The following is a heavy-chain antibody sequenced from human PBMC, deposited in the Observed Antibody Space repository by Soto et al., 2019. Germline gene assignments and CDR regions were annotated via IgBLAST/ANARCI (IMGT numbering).Heavy chain of an antibody. D-gene: IGHD6-19*01. CDR1: GGSISSYY. Sequence: PSETLSLTCTGSGGSISSYYWSWIRQPPGKGLEWIGYIYYSGSTNYNPSLKSRVTISVDTSKNQFSLKLSSVTAADTAVYYCARVGGSGWTYYYYGMDVWGQGTTVTVSS. J-gene: IGHJ6*02. CDR3: ARVGGSGWTYYYYGMDV. CDR2: IYYSGST. V-gene: IGHV4-59*01.